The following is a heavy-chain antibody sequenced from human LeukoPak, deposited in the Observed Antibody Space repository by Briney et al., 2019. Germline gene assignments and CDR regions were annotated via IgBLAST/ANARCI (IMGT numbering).Heavy chain of an antibody. V-gene: IGHV3-30*04. D-gene: IGHD5-24*01. CDR1: GFTFSSYA. Sequence: PGRSLRLSCAASGFTFSSYAMHWVRQAPGKGLEWVAVVSCDGSNKYYADSVKGRFTISRDNSKNTLYLQMNSLRAEDTAVYYCASLLVATIRREFDYWGQGTLVTVSS. CDR3: ASLLVATIRREFDY. CDR2: VSCDGSNK. J-gene: IGHJ4*02.